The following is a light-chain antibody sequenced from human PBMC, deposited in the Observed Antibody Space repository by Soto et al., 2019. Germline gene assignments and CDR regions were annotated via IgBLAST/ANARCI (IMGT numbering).Light chain of an antibody. CDR3: QHSYRVPRT. Sequence: AIQLTQSPSSLSASVGDRVTITCRASQGIRSALGWYQQKPGKVPKLLIYAASTLQSGVPSRFSGSGSGTDFTLTISSLQPEDFATYYCQHSYRVPRTFGQGT. V-gene: IGKV1-6*01. J-gene: IGKJ1*01. CDR2: AAS. CDR1: QGIRSA.